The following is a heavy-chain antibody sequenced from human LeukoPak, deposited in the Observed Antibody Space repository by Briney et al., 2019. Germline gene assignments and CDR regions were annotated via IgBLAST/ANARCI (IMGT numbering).Heavy chain of an antibody. CDR3: ARGSMVTMFYYYYYMDV. CDR2: MNPNSGNT. J-gene: IGHJ6*03. V-gene: IGHV1-8*03. CDR1: GYTFTSYG. Sequence: ASVKVSCKASGYTFTSYGISWVRQATGQGLEWMGWMNPNSGNTGYAQKFQGRVTITRNTSISTAYMELSSLRSEDTAVYYCARGSMVTMFYYYYYMDVWGKGTTVTVSS. D-gene: IGHD5-18*01.